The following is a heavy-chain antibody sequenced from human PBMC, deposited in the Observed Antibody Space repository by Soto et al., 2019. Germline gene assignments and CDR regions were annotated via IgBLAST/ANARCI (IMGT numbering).Heavy chain of an antibody. CDR3: ARGGGYSYGYFDY. CDR2: ISYDGSNK. Sequence: QVQLVESGGGVVQPGRSLRLSCAASGFTFSSYAMHWVRQAPGKGLEWVAVISYDGSNKYYADSVKGRFTISRDNSKNTLYLQMYSLRAEDTAVYYCARGGGYSYGYFDYWGQGTLVTVSS. V-gene: IGHV3-30-3*01. CDR1: GFTFSSYA. D-gene: IGHD5-18*01. J-gene: IGHJ4*02.